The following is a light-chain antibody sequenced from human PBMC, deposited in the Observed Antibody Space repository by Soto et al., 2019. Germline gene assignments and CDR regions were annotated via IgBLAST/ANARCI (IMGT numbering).Light chain of an antibody. CDR1: QDISNY. V-gene: IGKV1-33*01. CDR2: DTS. J-gene: IGKJ1*01. Sequence: DIQMTQSPSSLSASIGDRVTITCQASQDISNYLNWYQQKPGKAPKLLIYDTSNLETGVPSRFSGGLYGTSYVITISGLQPEDIATYYSQQYANFPCTFRRGTQVEVK. CDR3: QQYANFPCT.